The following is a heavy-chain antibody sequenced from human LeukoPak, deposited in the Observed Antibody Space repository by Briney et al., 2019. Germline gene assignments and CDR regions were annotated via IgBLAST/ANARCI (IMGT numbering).Heavy chain of an antibody. CDR1: GFTFSDHY. J-gene: IGHJ4*02. CDR3: VALIRGLGY. D-gene: IGHD3-10*01. CDR2: SRNRAHSYTT. Sequence: PGGSLRLSCSVSGFTFSDHYMDWVRQAPGKGLDWVGRSRNRAHSYTTEYAASVKGRFTVSRADSENLLFLQMNSLKTDDTAVYYCVALIRGLGYWGQGTLATVSS. V-gene: IGHV3-72*01.